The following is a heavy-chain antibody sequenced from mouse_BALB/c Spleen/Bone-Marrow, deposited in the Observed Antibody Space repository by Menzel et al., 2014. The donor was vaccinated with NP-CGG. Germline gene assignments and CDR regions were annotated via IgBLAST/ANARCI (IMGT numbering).Heavy chain of an antibody. CDR1: GYTFTSYW. D-gene: IGHD1-1*01. CDR3: APYYYGSSDGFYWYFDV. J-gene: IGHJ1*01. V-gene: IGHV1S81*02. Sequence: QVQLQQSGAELVKPGASVKLSCKASGYTFTSYWMHWVKQRPGQGLEWIGEINPSNGRTNYNEKFKSKATLTVDKSSSTAYMQLSSLTSEDSAVYYCAPYYYGSSDGFYWYFDVWGAGTTVTVSS. CDR2: INPSNGRT.